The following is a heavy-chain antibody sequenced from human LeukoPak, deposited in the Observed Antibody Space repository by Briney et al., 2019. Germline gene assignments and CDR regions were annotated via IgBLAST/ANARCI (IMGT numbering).Heavy chain of an antibody. CDR3: ARATYYYGSERPLDI. D-gene: IGHD3-10*01. V-gene: IGHV3-7*04. Sequence: GGSLRLSCAASGFTFSSYWMSWVRQAPGKGLEWVANIKQDGSEKYYVDSVKGRFTISRDNAKNSPYLQMNSLRAEDTAVYYCARATYYYGSERPLDIWGQGTMVTVSS. J-gene: IGHJ3*02. CDR1: GFTFSSYW. CDR2: IKQDGSEK.